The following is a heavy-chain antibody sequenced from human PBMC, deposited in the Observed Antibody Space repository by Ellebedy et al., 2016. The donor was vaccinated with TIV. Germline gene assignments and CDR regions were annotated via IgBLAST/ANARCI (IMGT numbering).Heavy chain of an antibody. CDR1: GGSISSSSYY. Sequence: GSLRLSXTVPGGSISSSSYYWGWIRQPPGKGLEWIGSFYYSGSTYYNPSLKSRVTISVDTSKTQFSLKLSSVTAADTAVYYCARHGQNWVSSGWGNFDYWGQGVLVTVPS. V-gene: IGHV4-39*01. D-gene: IGHD6-19*01. CDR3: ARHGQNWVSSGWGNFDY. J-gene: IGHJ4*02. CDR2: FYYSGST.